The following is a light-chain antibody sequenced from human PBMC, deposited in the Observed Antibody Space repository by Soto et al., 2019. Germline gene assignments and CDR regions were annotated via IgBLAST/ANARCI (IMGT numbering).Light chain of an antibody. V-gene: IGKV3-20*01. CDR3: QHYGSSLLFT. CDR1: QSASSSY. J-gene: IGKJ3*01. CDR2: GAS. Sequence: EIVLTQSPGTLSLSPGERATLSCRASQSASSSYLAWYQQKPGQAPRLLIYGASSRATGIPDRFSGSGSGTDFTLTISRLEPEDFAVYYCQHYGSSLLFTFGPGTKVDIK.